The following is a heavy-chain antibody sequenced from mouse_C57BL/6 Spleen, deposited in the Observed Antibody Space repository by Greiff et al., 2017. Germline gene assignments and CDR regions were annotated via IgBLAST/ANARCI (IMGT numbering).Heavy chain of an antibody. CDR2: ISDGGSYT. J-gene: IGHJ1*03. V-gene: IGHV5-4*01. D-gene: IGHD2-5*01. CDR3: AYSKGYFDV. CDR1: GFTFSSYA. Sequence: EVQLVESGGGLVKPGGSLKLSCAASGFTFSSYAMAWVRQTPEKRLEWVATISDGGSYTYYPDNVKGRFTISRDNAKNNQYLQMSHLKSEDTAMYYGAYSKGYFDVWGTGTTVTVSS.